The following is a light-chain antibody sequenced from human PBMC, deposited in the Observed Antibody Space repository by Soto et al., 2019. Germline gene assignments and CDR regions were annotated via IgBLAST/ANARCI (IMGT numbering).Light chain of an antibody. CDR2: AVT. Sequence: SVLTQPASVSGSPGQSITISCTGTSSDGGGYNYVSWYQQHPGKAPKPMIYAVTDRPSGVSSRFSGSKSGNTASLTISGLQAEDEADYYCSSYTSSSTLFGTGTKVTVL. J-gene: IGLJ1*01. V-gene: IGLV2-14*01. CDR3: SSYTSSSTL. CDR1: SSDGGGYNY.